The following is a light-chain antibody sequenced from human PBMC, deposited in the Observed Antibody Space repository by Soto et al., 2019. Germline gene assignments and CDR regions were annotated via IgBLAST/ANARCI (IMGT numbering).Light chain of an antibody. J-gene: IGLJ3*02. CDR2: EDN. CDR1: SSDVGGYNL. V-gene: IGLV2-23*01. Sequence: QSALTQPASVSGSPGQSITISCTGTSSDVGGYNLVSWYQQHPGKAPKLMIFEDNQRPSGVSNRFSGSKSGNTASLTISGLQAEDESDYYCCSYAGSGTWVFGGGTKLTVL. CDR3: CSYAGSGTWV.